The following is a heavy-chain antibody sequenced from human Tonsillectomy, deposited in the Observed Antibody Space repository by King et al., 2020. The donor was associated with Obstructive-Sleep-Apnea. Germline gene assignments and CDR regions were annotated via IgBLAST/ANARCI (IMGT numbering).Heavy chain of an antibody. V-gene: IGHV3-23*04. J-gene: IGHJ4*02. CDR1: GFTFSSYA. CDR2: ISGSGGST. CDR3: AKDRDEWLVRRYFDY. D-gene: IGHD6-19*01. Sequence: VQLVESGGGLVQPGGSLRLSCAASGFTFSSYAMSWVRQAPGKGLEWVSAISGSGGSTYYADSVKGRFTISRDNSKNTRYLQMNTLRAEDTAVYYCAKDRDEWLVRRYFDYWGQGTLVTVSS.